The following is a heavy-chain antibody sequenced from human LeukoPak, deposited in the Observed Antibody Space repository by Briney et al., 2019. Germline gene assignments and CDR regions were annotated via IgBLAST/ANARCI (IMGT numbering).Heavy chain of an antibody. CDR1: GYTFTSFG. Sequence: ASVKVSCKASGYTFTSFGISWVRQAPGQGLEWMGWINPNSGDTDYAQKFQGRVTMTRDTSINTAYMELSSLISDDTAVYYCARGSRPYYFDYWGQGTLVTVSS. CDR3: ARGSRPYYFDY. D-gene: IGHD1-26*01. J-gene: IGHJ4*02. CDR2: INPNSGDT. V-gene: IGHV1-2*02.